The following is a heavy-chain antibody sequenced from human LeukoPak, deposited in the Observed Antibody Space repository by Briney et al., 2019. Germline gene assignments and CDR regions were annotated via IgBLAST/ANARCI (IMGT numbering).Heavy chain of an antibody. CDR2: ISSSSSTI. J-gene: IGHJ4*02. CDR1: GFTFSSYS. Sequence: PGGSLRLSCAASGFTFSSYSMNWARQAPGKGLEWVSYISSSSSTIYYADSVKGRFTISRDNAKNSLYLQMNSLRAEDTAVYYCARDKNDFWSGYSPYWGQGTLVTVSS. V-gene: IGHV3-48*01. D-gene: IGHD3-3*01. CDR3: ARDKNDFWSGYSPY.